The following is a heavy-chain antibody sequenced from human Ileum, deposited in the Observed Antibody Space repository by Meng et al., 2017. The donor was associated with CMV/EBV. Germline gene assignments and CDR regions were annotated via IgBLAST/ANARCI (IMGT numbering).Heavy chain of an antibody. D-gene: IGHD4-17*01. J-gene: IGHJ5*02. CDR1: GFTFGGYA. Sequence: SGFTFGGYAMTCVRQDPGKGLEWVSTIRGSYVDTYYADSVKGRFTISRDNSKNMLYLQMNSLRAEDTALYYCTKKAQYGDYTQWFDPWGQGTLVTVSS. CDR2: IRGSYVDT. V-gene: IGHV3-23*01. CDR3: TKKAQYGDYTQWFDP.